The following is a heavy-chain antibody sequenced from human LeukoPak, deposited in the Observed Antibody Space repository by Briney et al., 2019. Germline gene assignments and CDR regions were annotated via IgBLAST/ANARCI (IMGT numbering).Heavy chain of an antibody. Sequence: SETLSLTCAVYGGSFSGYYWSWIRQPPGKGLEWIGEINHSGSTNYNPSLKSRVTISVDTSKNQFSLKLSSVTAADTAVYYCARGDTLIASNWFDPWGQGTLVTVSS. CDR2: INHSGST. D-gene: IGHD3-16*01. J-gene: IGHJ5*02. V-gene: IGHV4-34*01. CDR1: GGSFSGYY. CDR3: ARGDTLIASNWFDP.